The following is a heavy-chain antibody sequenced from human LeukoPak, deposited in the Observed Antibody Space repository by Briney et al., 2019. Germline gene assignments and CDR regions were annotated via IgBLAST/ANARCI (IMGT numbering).Heavy chain of an antibody. CDR1: VFIYSSYG. Sequence: GRSVRLFCASSVFIYSSYGMHWVRQPRAKGLEGVADISYDGSNKHYADSVKGRFTISRDNSKNMLYLQMNSLRAEDTAVYYCAKGPPYSNCVSWFDPWGQGTLVTVSS. CDR3: AKGPPYSNCVSWFDP. CDR2: ISYDGSNK. V-gene: IGHV3-30*18. D-gene: IGHD4-11*01. J-gene: IGHJ5*02.